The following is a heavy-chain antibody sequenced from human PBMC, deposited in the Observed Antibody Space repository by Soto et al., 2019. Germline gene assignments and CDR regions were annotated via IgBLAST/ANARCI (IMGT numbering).Heavy chain of an antibody. D-gene: IGHD3-16*01. CDR2: INTYNGNT. J-gene: IGHJ6*02. CDR1: GGTFSSYA. Sequence: GASVKVSCKASGGTFSSYAISWVRQAPGQGLEWMGWINTYNGNTNYAQNVQGRVTLTTDTPTSTAYMELRSLRSNDTAIYYCAMVDVYVTPSPQDVWGQGTTVTVSS. V-gene: IGHV1-18*01. CDR3: AMVDVYVTPSPQDV.